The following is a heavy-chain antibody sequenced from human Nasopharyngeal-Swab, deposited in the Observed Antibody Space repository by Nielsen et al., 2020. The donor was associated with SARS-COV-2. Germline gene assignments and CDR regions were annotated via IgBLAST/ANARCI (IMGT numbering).Heavy chain of an antibody. CDR3: ARDSSSWYLLGGLDV. CDR1: GGPMSPFY. D-gene: IGHD6-13*01. V-gene: IGHV4-4*07. J-gene: IGHJ6*02. Sequence: GSLRLSCTVSGGPMSPFYWSWIRQSARNGLEYIGRISTSGSPTYNPSLKSRVTMSVDTSKNQFSLNVTSVTAADSAIYYCARDSSSWYLLGGLDVWDQGTTVTVSS. CDR2: ISTSGSP.